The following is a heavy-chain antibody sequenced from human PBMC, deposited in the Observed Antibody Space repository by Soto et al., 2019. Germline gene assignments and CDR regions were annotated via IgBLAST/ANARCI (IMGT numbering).Heavy chain of an antibody. CDR1: RGSISPADYY. CDR3: ARVMYYYERSGDLPHMSSFAD. CDR2: IYYSGST. J-gene: IGHJ1*01. Sequence: PSESLRITATASRGSISPADYYWSWIRQAPGKGLAWIGYIYYSGSTYYHPSLQRRVTISVDTSTNQFSLKLRSVTAAATAVYYCARVMYYYERSGDLPHMSSFADSGKGTLVIVYS. D-gene: IGHD3-22*01. V-gene: IGHV4-30-4*01.